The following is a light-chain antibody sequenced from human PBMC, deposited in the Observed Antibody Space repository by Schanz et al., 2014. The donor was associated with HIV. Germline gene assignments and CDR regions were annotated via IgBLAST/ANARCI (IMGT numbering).Light chain of an antibody. Sequence: DIQMTQSPSSLSASVGDRVTITCRASQSISSYLNWYQQKPGKAPKLLIYGASSLQGGVPSRFSGSGSGTGFTLTIGSLQSEDFAVYYCQQYYSTPRTFGQGTKVEIK. CDR1: QSISSY. CDR3: QQYYSTPRT. J-gene: IGKJ1*01. CDR2: GAS. V-gene: IGKV1-39*01.